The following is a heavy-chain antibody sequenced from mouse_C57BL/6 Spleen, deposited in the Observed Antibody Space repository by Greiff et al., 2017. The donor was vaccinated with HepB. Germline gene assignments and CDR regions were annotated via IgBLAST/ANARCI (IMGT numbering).Heavy chain of an antibody. Sequence: EVQRVESGGDLVKPGGSLKLSCAASGFTFSSYGMSWVRQTPDKRLEWVATISSGGSYTYYPDSVKGRFTISRDNAKNTLYLQMSSLKSEDTAMYYCARQGTTGGYFDVWGTGTTVTVSS. V-gene: IGHV5-6*01. CDR1: GFTFSSYG. CDR2: ISSGGSYT. CDR3: ARQGTTGGYFDV. J-gene: IGHJ1*03. D-gene: IGHD1-1*01.